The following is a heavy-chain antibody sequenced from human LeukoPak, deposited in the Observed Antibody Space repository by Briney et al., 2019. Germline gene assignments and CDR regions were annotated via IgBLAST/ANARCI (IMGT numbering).Heavy chain of an antibody. CDR1: GGSISSGSYY. V-gene: IGHV4-61*02. Sequence: SETLSLTCTVSGGSISSGSYYWSWIRQPAGKGLEWIGRIYTSGSTNYNPSLKSRVTISVDTSKNQFSLKLSSVTAADTAVYYCAVGRAAAAYWGQGTLVTVSS. CDR3: AVGRAAAAY. J-gene: IGHJ4*02. CDR2: IYTSGST. D-gene: IGHD6-13*01.